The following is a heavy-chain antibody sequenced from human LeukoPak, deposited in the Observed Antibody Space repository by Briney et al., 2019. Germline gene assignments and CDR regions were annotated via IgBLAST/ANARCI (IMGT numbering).Heavy chain of an antibody. J-gene: IGHJ6*03. D-gene: IGHD4-11*01. CDR1: GYTFTSYG. CDR2: ISAYNGNT. Sequence: ASVKVSCKASGYTFTSYGISWVRQAPGQGLEWMGWISAYNGNTNYAQKLQGRVTMTTDTSTSTAYMELRSLRSDDTAVYYCARELQYPFYYYYMDVWGKGTTATASS. CDR3: ARELQYPFYYYYMDV. V-gene: IGHV1-18*01.